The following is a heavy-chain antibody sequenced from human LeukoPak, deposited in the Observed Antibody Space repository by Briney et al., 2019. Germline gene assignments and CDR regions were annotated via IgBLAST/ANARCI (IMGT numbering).Heavy chain of an antibody. CDR2: INPSGGST. CDR1: GYTFTSYY. V-gene: IGHV1-46*01. D-gene: IGHD5-24*01. CDR3: ATGGWLQFRRSPYYYMDV. Sequence: ASVKVSCKASGYTFTSYYMHWVRQAPGQGLEWMGIINPSGGSTSYAQKFQGRVTMTRDTSTSTVYMELSSLRSEDTAVYYCATGGWLQFRRSPYYYMDVWGKGTTVTVSS. J-gene: IGHJ6*03.